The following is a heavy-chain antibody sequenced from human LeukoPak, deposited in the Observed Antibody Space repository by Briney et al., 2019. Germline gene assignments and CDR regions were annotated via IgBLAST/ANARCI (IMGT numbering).Heavy chain of an antibody. CDR3: ATGGLAAAGLRGTIDY. D-gene: IGHD6-13*01. J-gene: IGHJ4*02. CDR2: FDPEDGET. V-gene: IGHV1-24*01. CDR1: GYTLTELS. Sequence: ASVKVSCKVSGYTLTELSMHWVRQAPGKGLEWMGGFDPEDGETIYAQKFQGRVTMTEDTSTDTAYMELSSLRPEDTAVYYCATGGLAAAGLRGTIDYWGQGTLVTVSS.